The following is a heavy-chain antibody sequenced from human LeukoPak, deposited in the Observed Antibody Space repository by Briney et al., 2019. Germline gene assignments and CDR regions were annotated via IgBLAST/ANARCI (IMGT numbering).Heavy chain of an antibody. D-gene: IGHD6-13*01. J-gene: IGHJ4*02. CDR2: IYHSGST. CDR3: TQGSWYFDY. CDR1: GGSISSGGYY. V-gene: IGHV4-30-2*01. Sequence: SETLSLTCTVSGGSISSGGYYWSWIRQPPGKGLEWIGYIYHSGSTYYNPSLKSRVTISVDKSKNQFSLKLSSVTAADTAVYYCTQGSWYFDYWGQGTLVTVSS.